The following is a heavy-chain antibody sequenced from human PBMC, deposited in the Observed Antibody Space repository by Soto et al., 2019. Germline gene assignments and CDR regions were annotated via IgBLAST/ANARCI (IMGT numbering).Heavy chain of an antibody. V-gene: IGHV4-59*01. CDR3: ARYRREAVAGYTLDN. J-gene: IGHJ4*02. CDR2: VYNSGST. D-gene: IGHD6-13*01. Sequence: SETLSLTCTVSGGSISSNYWTWIRQPPGKGLEWIGYVYNSGSTNYNPSLKSRATISEDTSKSQFFLKVNSMTAADTAVYYCARYRREAVAGYTLDNWGQGILVTVSS. CDR1: GGSISSNY.